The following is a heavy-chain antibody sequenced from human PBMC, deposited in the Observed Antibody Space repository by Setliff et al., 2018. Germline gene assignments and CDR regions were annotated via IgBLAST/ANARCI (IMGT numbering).Heavy chain of an antibody. J-gene: IGHJ4*02. CDR2: IIPIFGTT. D-gene: IGHD5-18*01. Sequence: SVKVSCKASGGSFSTHAISWARQAPGQGLEWMGVIIPIFGTTNNAQKFQGRVTITADESTSTAYMELSSLRSEDTAVYYCARAPSVELVTIRANSWFTYWGQGTLVTVSS. CDR1: GGSFSTHA. V-gene: IGHV1-69*13. CDR3: ARAPSVELVTIRANSWFTY.